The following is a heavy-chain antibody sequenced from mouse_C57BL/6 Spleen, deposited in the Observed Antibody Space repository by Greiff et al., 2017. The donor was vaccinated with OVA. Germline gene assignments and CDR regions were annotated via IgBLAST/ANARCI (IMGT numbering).Heavy chain of an antibody. V-gene: IGHV5-15*01. CDR2: ISHLAYSI. Sequence: EVKLVESGGGLVQPGGSLKLSCAASGFTFSDYGMAWVRQAPRQGPEWVAVISHLAYSINYDDTVTGRFTLSIETATNTLYLDMSSLRSEDTAMYYCARQGGYNRYAMDYWGQGTTVTVSS. J-gene: IGHJ4*01. CDR1: GFTFSDYG. CDR3: ARQGGYNRYAMDY. D-gene: IGHD1-3*01.